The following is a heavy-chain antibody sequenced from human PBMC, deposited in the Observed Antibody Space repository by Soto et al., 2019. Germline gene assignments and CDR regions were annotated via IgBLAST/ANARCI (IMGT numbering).Heavy chain of an antibody. CDR1: GGSFSGYY. D-gene: IGHD3-3*01. V-gene: IGHV4-34*01. J-gene: IGHJ5*02. CDR2: INHSGST. CDR3: ARTRRPFWSGYYPISNWFDP. Sequence: SETLSLTCAVYGGSFSGYYWSWIRQPPGKGLELIGEINHSGSTNYNPSLKSRVTISVDTSKNQFSLKLSSVTAADTAVYYCARTRRPFWSGYYPISNWFDPWGQGTLVTVSS.